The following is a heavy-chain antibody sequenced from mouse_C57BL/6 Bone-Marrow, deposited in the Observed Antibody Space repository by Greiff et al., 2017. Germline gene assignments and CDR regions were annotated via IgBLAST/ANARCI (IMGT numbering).Heavy chain of an antibody. D-gene: IGHD1-1*01. J-gene: IGHJ3*01. CDR1: GYTFTSYW. Sequence: VQLQQPGAELVKPGASVKMSCKASGYTFTSYWITWVKQRPGQGLEWIGDIYPGSGSTNYNEKFKSKATLTVDTSSSTAYMQLSSLTSEDSAVYYCARGGIYYYGSGLAWFAYWGQGTLVTVSA. CDR3: ARGGIYYYGSGLAWFAY. CDR2: IYPGSGST. V-gene: IGHV1-55*01.